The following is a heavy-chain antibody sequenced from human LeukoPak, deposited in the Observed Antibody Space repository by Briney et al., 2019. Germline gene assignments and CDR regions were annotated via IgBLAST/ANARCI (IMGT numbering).Heavy chain of an antibody. D-gene: IGHD3-22*01. J-gene: IGHJ4*02. Sequence: GGSLRLSCAASGFTFSSYSMSWVRQAPGKGLEWVSSISSSGSYIYYADSVKGRFTISRDNAKNSLYLQMNSLRAGDTAVYYCAGDTTYYYDTSGPDFDYWGQGTLVTVSS. CDR3: AGDTTYYYDTSGPDFDY. CDR1: GFTFSSYS. CDR2: ISSSGSYI. V-gene: IGHV3-21*01.